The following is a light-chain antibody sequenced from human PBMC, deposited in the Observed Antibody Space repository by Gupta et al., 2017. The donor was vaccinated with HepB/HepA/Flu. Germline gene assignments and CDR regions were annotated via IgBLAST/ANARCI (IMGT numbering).Light chain of an antibody. CDR2: DDS. CDR1: KIGNKN. Sequence: SYVLTQPPSVSVAPGKTARITWGGNKIGNKNVHWYQQEPGQAPVLVVYDDSDRPSGIPERFSGSNSGNTATLTISRVEAGDEADYFCQVWDSSSDHVVFGGGTKLTVL. J-gene: IGLJ2*01. CDR3: QVWDSSSDHVV. V-gene: IGLV3-21*03.